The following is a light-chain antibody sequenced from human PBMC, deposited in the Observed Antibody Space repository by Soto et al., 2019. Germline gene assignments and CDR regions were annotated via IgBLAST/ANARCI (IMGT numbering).Light chain of an antibody. CDR2: GAS. CDR3: QQYNNWPRT. J-gene: IGKJ1*01. Sequence: EIVMTQSPATLSVSPGGRATLSCRASQSVSSNLAWYQQKPGQAPRLLIYGASTRATGFPARFSGSGSGTEFTLTISSLQSEDFAVYYCQQYNNWPRTFGQGTKVEV. V-gene: IGKV3-15*01. CDR1: QSVSSN.